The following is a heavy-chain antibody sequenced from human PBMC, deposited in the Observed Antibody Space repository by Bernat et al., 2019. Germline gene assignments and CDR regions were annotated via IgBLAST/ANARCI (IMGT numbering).Heavy chain of an antibody. D-gene: IGHD3-22*01. Sequence: EVQLVESGGGLVKPGGSLRLSCAASGFTFSSYSMNWVRQAPGKGLEWVSSISSSSSYIYYADSVKGRFTISRDNAKNSLYLQMTSLRAEDTAVYYCAREARDTMIVVVSDAFDIWGQGTMVTVSS. J-gene: IGHJ3*02. V-gene: IGHV3-21*01. CDR1: GFTFSSYS. CDR3: AREARDTMIVVVSDAFDI. CDR2: ISSSSSYI.